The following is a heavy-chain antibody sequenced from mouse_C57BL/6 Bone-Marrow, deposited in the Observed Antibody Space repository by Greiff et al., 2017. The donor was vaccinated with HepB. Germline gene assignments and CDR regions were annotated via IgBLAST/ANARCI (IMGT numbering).Heavy chain of an antibody. CDR3: ARSALLRYQLRGWAMDY. CDR1: GYTFTSYW. D-gene: IGHD1-1*01. J-gene: IGHJ4*01. V-gene: IGHV1-55*01. CDR2: IYPGSGST. Sequence: QVQLQQPGAELVKPGASVKMSCKASGYTFTSYWLTWVKQRPGQGLEWIGDIYPGSGSTNYNEKFKSKATLTVDTSSSTAYMQLSSLTSEDSAVYYCARSALLRYQLRGWAMDYWGQGTSVTVSS.